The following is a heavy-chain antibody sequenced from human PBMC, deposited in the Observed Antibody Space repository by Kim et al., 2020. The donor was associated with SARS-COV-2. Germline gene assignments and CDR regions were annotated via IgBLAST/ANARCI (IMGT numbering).Heavy chain of an antibody. D-gene: IGHD6-19*01. Sequence: SETLSRTCTVSGGSISSYYWSWIRQPPGKGLEWIGYIYYSGSTNYNPSLKSRVTISVDTSKNQISLKLSSVTAADTAVYYCARHSSGWYYFDYWGQGTLVTVSS. CDR2: IYYSGST. V-gene: IGHV4-59*08. J-gene: IGHJ4*02. CDR1: GGSISSYY. CDR3: ARHSSGWYYFDY.